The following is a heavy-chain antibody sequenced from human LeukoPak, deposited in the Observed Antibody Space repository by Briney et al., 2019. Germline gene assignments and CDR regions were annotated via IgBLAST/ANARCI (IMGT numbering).Heavy chain of an antibody. CDR3: ARDFLHVYYYDSSGYVRGAFDI. CDR1: GYTFTGFW. Sequence: ASVKVSCKASGYTFTGFWIHWVRQAPGQGFEWMGWINPNNGGTNYAQKFQGRVTMTRDTSISTAYMELSRLRSDDTAVYYCARDFLHVYYYDSSGYVRGAFDIWGQGTMVTVSS. CDR2: INPNNGGT. J-gene: IGHJ3*02. V-gene: IGHV1-2*02. D-gene: IGHD3-22*01.